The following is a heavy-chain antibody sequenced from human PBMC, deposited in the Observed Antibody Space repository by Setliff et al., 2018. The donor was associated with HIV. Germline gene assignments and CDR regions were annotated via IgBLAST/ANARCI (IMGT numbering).Heavy chain of an antibody. J-gene: IGHJ4*02. CDR2: ISSSSSYI. Sequence: PGGSLRLSCAASGFTFSSYSMNWVRQAPGKGLEWVSYISSSSSYIYYADSVKGRVTISRDNAKNSLYLRMNSLRAEDTAVYYCARVNDILLGYWVGYFDYWGQGTLVTVSS. CDR1: GFTFSSYS. CDR3: ARVNDILLGYWVGYFDY. D-gene: IGHD2-8*01. V-gene: IGHV3-21*01.